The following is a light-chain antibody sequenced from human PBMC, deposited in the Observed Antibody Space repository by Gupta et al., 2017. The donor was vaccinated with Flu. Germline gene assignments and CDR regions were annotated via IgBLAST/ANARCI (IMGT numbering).Light chain of an antibody. Sequence: SPSYLSASVGDRVTSTCRESQSISSYLNWYQQKPGKAPKLLIYAASSLQSGVPSRFSGSGYGTDFTLTSSRLQHEDCATYYCQQSYSTLTFGGGTKVEIK. J-gene: IGKJ4*01. CDR3: QQSYSTLT. CDR2: AAS. CDR1: QSISSY. V-gene: IGKV1-39*01.